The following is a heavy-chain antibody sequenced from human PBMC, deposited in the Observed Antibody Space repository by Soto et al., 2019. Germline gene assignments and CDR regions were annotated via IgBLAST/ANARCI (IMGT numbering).Heavy chain of an antibody. CDR1: GFTFSSYA. Sequence: GGSLRLSCAASGFTFSSYAMSWVRQTPGKGLDWVSSITGTGANTFYADSVKGRFTISRDNSKNMLFLQINSLRADDTAEYYCARGSRWTPFDYWGQGTLVTVSS. D-gene: IGHD1-1*01. CDR3: ARGSRWTPFDY. V-gene: IGHV3-23*01. CDR2: ITGTGANT. J-gene: IGHJ4*01.